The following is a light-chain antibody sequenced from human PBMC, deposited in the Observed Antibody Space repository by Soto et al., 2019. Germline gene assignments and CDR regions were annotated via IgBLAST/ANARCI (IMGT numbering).Light chain of an antibody. CDR2: QTP. CDR1: QYINTR. J-gene: IGKJ1*01. CDR3: HQRQSWPRT. Sequence: EIVLTQSPATLSSFPCDRVTLSCRASQYINTRLAWYQHRPGQAPRLLIYQTPLRAAGIPARFSASGSGTDFTLTISDVQPEDFALYYCHQRQSWPRTFGQGTKVDIK. V-gene: IGKV3-11*01.